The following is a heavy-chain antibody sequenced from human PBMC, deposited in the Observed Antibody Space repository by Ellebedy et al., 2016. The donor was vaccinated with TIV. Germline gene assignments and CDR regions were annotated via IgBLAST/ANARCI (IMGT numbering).Heavy chain of an antibody. V-gene: IGHV4-4*07. D-gene: IGHD5-18*01. CDR1: GCSISSYY. CDR2: IYTSGST. CDR3: ASARDPLGYSYGPSFNWFDP. Sequence: SETLSLTCTVSGCSISSYYWSWILQPAGKGLEWIGRIYTSGSTNYNPSLKSRVTMSVDTSKNQFSLKLSSVTAADTAVYYCASARDPLGYSYGPSFNWFDPWGQGTLVTVSS. J-gene: IGHJ5*02.